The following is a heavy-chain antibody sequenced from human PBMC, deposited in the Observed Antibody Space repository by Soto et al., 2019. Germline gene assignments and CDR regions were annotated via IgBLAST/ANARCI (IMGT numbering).Heavy chain of an antibody. Sequence: PGGSLRLSCADSGSTFRDYEMNWVRQAPGKGLEWVSYISNSGGTIKYADSVKGRFTISRDNAKNSLYLQMNSLRVEDTAVYYCAASTARLTDFNMMVSNWFDPWGQGTLVTVSS. D-gene: IGHD3-22*01. CDR2: ISNSGGTI. CDR3: AASTARLTDFNMMVSNWFDP. CDR1: GSTFRDYE. J-gene: IGHJ5*02. V-gene: IGHV3-48*03.